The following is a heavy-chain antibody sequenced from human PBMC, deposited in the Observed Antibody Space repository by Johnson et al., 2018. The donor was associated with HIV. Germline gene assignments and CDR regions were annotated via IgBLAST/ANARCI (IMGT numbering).Heavy chain of an antibody. CDR1: GFTFDDYA. CDR2: ISWNSDNI. V-gene: IGHV3-9*01. D-gene: IGHD5-18*01. Sequence: VQLVESGGGLVQPGRSLRLSCAASGFTFDDYAMHWVRQAPGKGLEWVSGISWNSDNIAYADSVKGRFTISRDNAKNSLYMQMNSLRAEDTDLYYCAKVDTATNDAFDIWGQGTMVTVSS. CDR3: AKVDTATNDAFDI. J-gene: IGHJ3*02.